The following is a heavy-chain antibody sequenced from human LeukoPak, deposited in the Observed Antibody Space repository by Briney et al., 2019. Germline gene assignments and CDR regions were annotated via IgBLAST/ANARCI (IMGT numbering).Heavy chain of an antibody. CDR1: GDSISSYSYY. Sequence: SETLSLTCTVSGDSISSYSYYWGWIRQPPGKDLEWIGSIYYSGSTYYNPSLKSRATISVGTSKNQFSLKLSSVTAADTAVYYCAVLFGSGSYYNVPWGQGTLVTVSS. J-gene: IGHJ5*02. D-gene: IGHD3-10*01. CDR2: IYYSGST. CDR3: AVLFGSGSYYNVP. V-gene: IGHV4-39*01.